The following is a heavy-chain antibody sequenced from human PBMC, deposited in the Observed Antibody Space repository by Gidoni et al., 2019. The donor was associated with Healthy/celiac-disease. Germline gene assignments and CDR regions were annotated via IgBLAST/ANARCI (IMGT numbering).Heavy chain of an antibody. CDR3: ARRGYGDAFDI. CDR1: GGSISSGGYY. V-gene: IGHV4-31*03. CDR2: IYYRGST. D-gene: IGHD5-18*01. J-gene: IGHJ3*02. Sequence: QVQLQEAGPGLVKPSQTLSLTCTVYGGSISSGGYYWSWIRQHPGQGLEWIGYIYYRGSTYYNPSLQSRVTISVDTSKNQFSLKLSSVTAADAAVYYCARRGYGDAFDIWGQGTMVTVSS.